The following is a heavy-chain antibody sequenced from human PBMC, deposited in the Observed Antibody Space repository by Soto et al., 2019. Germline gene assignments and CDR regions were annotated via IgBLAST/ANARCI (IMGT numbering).Heavy chain of an antibody. CDR1: GGSFSGYY. CDR3: ARGYTVLMVYAMTLFDY. J-gene: IGHJ4*02. D-gene: IGHD2-8*01. CDR2: INHSGST. V-gene: IGHV4-34*01. Sequence: QVQLQQWGAGLLKPSETLSLTCAVYGGSFSGYYWSWIRHPPGKGLEWIGEINHSGSTNYNPSLNSRVTISVDTSKNQFSLKLSSVTAADTAVYYCARGYTVLMVYAMTLFDYWGQGTLVTVSS.